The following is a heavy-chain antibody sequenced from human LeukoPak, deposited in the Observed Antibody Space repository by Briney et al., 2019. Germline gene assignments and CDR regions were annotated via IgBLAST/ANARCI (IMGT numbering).Heavy chain of an antibody. D-gene: IGHD3-22*01. V-gene: IGHV3-30*02. J-gene: IGHJ4*02. CDR2: IRYDGSNK. CDR1: GFTFSSYG. Sequence: GGSLRLSCAASGFTFSSYGMHWVRQAPGKGLQWVAFIRYDGSNKYYADSVKGRFTISRDNAKNTLYLQMNSLRAEDTAVYYCARGSYYDSMGSDFDYWGQGTLVTVSS. CDR3: ARGSYYDSMGSDFDY.